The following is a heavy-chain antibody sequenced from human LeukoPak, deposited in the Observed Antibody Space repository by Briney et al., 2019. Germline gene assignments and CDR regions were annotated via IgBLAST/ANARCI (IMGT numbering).Heavy chain of an antibody. CDR1: GGSISSYY. CDR2: IYYSRST. D-gene: IGHD3-22*01. J-gene: IGHJ4*02. V-gene: IGHV4-59*01. Sequence: SETLPLTCTVSGGSISSYYWSWIRQPPGKGLEWIGYIYYSRSTNHNPSLKSRVAISVDKSKNQYSLKLSSVTAADTAVYYRARASRGTYYYDTSGYYQFDYWGQGTLVTVSS. CDR3: ARASRGTYYYDTSGYYQFDY.